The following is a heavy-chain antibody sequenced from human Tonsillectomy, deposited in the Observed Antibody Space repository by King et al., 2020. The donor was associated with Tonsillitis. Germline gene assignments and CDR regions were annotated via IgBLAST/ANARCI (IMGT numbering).Heavy chain of an antibody. D-gene: IGHD4-23*01. Sequence: QLQESGPGLVKPSETLSLTCTVSGGSISSYYWSWIRQPPGKGLEWIGYIYHSGSTNYNPSLKSRVTISVDTSKNQFSLKLSSVTAADTAVYYCAGGMTTVVTPSYWGQGTLVTVSS. CDR2: IYHSGST. J-gene: IGHJ4*02. CDR1: GGSISSYY. V-gene: IGHV4-59*01. CDR3: AGGMTTVVTPSY.